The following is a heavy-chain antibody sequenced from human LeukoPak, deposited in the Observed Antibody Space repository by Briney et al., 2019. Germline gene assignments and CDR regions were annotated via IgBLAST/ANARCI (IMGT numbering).Heavy chain of an antibody. J-gene: IGHJ4*02. CDR3: VRERTSAGGEY. CDR2: IYSGGST. CDR1: GFIVSNNF. V-gene: IGHV3-53*01. D-gene: IGHD3-10*01. Sequence: GGSLRLSRAASGFIVSNNFMSWVRQAPGEGLEWVSVIYSGGSTYYADSVKGRFTISRDSSKNALYLQMSSLRVDDTAVYYCVRERTSAGGEYWGQGTLVTVSS.